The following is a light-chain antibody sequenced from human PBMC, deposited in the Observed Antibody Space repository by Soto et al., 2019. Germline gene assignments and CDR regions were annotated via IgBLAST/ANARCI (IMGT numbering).Light chain of an antibody. J-gene: IGKJ5*01. V-gene: IGKV3-11*01. CDR3: QQRSNWPIT. Sequence: ETFLTQSLCTLSLSPGERATLTCRASQSVSSYLAWYQQKPGQAPRLLIYDASNRATGIPARFSGSGSGTDFTLTISSLEPEDFAVYYCQQRSNWPITFGQGSRLEIK. CDR1: QSVSSY. CDR2: DAS.